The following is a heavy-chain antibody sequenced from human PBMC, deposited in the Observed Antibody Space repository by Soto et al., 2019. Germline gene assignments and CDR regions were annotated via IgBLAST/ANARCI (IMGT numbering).Heavy chain of an antibody. J-gene: IGHJ6*03. CDR3: ARTTVTTWGYYYYYMDV. CDR1: GFTFSSYA. D-gene: IGHD4-17*01. CDR2: ISGSGGST. V-gene: IGHV3-23*01. Sequence: GGSLRLSCAASGFTFSSYAMSWVRQAPGKGLEWVSAISGSGGSTYYADSVKGRFTISRDNSKNTLYLQMNSLRAEDTAVYYCARTTVTTWGYYYYYMDVWGKGTTVTVSS.